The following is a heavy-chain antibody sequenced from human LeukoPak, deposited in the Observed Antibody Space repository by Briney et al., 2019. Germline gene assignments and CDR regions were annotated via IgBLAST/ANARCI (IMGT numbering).Heavy chain of an antibody. V-gene: IGHV1-69*02. CDR2: IIPILGIA. CDR1: GGTFSSYT. J-gene: IGHJ5*02. CDR3: ARSPVLLWFGEFDP. Sequence: SVKVSCNASGGTFSSYTIIWVRQAPGQGLEWMGRIIPILGIANYAQKFQGRVTITADKSTSTAYMELSSLRSEDTAVYYCARSPVLLWFGEFDPWGQETLVTVSS. D-gene: IGHD3-10*01.